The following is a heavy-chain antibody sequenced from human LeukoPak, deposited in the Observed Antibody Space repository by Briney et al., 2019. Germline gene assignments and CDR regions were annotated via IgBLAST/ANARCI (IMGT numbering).Heavy chain of an antibody. J-gene: IGHJ4*02. D-gene: IGHD3-10*01. V-gene: IGHV3-30*02. CDR1: GFTFDDYA. CDR2: IRYDGSNK. Sequence: GGSLRLSCAASGFTFDDYAMHWVRQAPGKGLEWVAFIRYDGSNKYYADSVKGRFTISRDNSKNTLYLQMNSLRAEDTAVYYCAKDSRLMYYYGSGSYYTPYYFDYWGQGTLVTVSS. CDR3: AKDSRLMYYYGSGSYYTPYYFDY.